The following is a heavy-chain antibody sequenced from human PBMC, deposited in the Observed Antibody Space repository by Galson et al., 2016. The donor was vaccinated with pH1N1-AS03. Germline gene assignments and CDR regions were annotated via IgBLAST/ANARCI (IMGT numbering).Heavy chain of an antibody. V-gene: IGHV1-2*02. D-gene: IGHD3-10*01. CDR2: INPNSGGT. CDR3: ARGDYFGSGTYKPYYAMDV. Sequence: SVKVSCKASGYTFTEYYMYWVRQAPGRGLEWMGWINPNSGGTKSAQKFQGRVTMTRDTSINTAYMELSSLRSYDTAVHYCARGDYFGSGTYKPYYAMDVWGQGTTVTVSS. J-gene: IGHJ6*02. CDR1: GYTFTEYY.